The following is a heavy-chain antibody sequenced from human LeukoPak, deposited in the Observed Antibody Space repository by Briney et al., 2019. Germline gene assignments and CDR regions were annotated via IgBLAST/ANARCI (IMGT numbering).Heavy chain of an antibody. J-gene: IGHJ3*02. V-gene: IGHV1-2*02. CDR2: INPNSGDT. D-gene: IGHD3-9*01. Sequence: ASVTVSFTSSGYTFTVYYIHWVRQAPGQGGEGMGCINPNSGDTNYAQKFQGRVTMTRDASISTAYMELSSLRSDDTAVYYCARVSYDILTGYYLDAFDIWGQGTMVTVSS. CDR3: ARVSYDILTGYYLDAFDI. CDR1: GYTFTVYY.